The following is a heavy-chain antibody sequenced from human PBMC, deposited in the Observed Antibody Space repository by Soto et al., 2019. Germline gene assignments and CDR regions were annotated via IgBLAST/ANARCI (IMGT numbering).Heavy chain of an antibody. Sequence: QVQLQESGPGLVKPSETQSLPCSVSGGAISTYYWTRLRQPPGKRLEWIGYIFYRGGPNYIPPLKRRVVISADTSKNQFSLKVNSVTAADAVVSFCARDEGFWEWSLGYCGHGTLVTVSS. D-gene: IGHD3-10*01. CDR3: ARDEGFWEWSLGY. CDR2: IFYRGGP. V-gene: IGHV4-59*13. CDR1: GGAISTYY. J-gene: IGHJ4*01.